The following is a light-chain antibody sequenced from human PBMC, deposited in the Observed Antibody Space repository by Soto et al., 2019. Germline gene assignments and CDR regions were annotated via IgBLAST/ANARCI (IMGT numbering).Light chain of an antibody. J-gene: IGKJ2*01. V-gene: IGKV3-20*01. CDR3: QQYDRSLYT. CDR2: AAS. CDR1: QSVSSAY. Sequence: EIVLTQSPGTLSLSPGERATLSCRASQSVSSAYLAWYQQKPGQAPRLLIYAASSRATGIPDRFSGSGSGTDFTLPIRRLEPEDFAVYYCQQYDRSLYTFGQGTKLETK.